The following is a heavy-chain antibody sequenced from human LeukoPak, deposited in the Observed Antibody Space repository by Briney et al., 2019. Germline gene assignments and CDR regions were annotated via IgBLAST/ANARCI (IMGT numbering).Heavy chain of an antibody. J-gene: IGHJ4*02. V-gene: IGHV3-7*05. D-gene: IGHD2-8*01. Sequence: GGSLRLSCAASRFSFSTYWMNWVHQAPGKGLEWVANIKKDGSEKYHADSVKGRFSISRDNAKNSLYLQMNSLRAEDTAVYYCAREYEGGIDYWGRGTLVTVSS. CDR1: RFSFSTYW. CDR2: IKKDGSEK. CDR3: AREYEGGIDY.